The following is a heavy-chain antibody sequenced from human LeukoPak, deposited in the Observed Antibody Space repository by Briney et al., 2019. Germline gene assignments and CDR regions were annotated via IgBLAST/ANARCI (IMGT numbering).Heavy chain of an antibody. D-gene: IGHD5-24*01. J-gene: IGHJ4*02. V-gene: IGHV1-2*02. Sequence: ASVKVSCKASGYTFTGYYMHWVRQAPGQGLEWMGWINPNSGGTNYAQKFQGRVTMTRDTSISTAYMELSRLRSDDTAVYYRARGALRWLQFNDYWGQGTLVTVSS. CDR1: GYTFTGYY. CDR3: ARGALRWLQFNDY. CDR2: INPNSGGT.